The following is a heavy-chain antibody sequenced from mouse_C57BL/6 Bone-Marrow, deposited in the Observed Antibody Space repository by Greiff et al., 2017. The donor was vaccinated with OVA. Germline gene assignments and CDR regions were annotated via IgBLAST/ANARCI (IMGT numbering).Heavy chain of an antibody. Sequence: QVQLQQPGAELVKPGALVKLSCKASGYTFTSYWMHWVKQRPGQGLEWIGMIHPNSGSTNYNEKFKSKATLTVDKSSSTAYMQLSSLTSEDSAVYYCARSHYYYGSSYLFDYWGQGTTLTVSS. CDR1: GYTFTSYW. CDR3: ARSHYYYGSSYLFDY. J-gene: IGHJ2*01. CDR2: IHPNSGST. V-gene: IGHV1-64*01. D-gene: IGHD1-1*01.